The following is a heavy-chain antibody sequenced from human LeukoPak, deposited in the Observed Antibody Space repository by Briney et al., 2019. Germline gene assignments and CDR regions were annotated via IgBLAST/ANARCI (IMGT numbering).Heavy chain of an antibody. J-gene: IGHJ4*02. CDR1: GYSFTNFW. V-gene: IGHV5-51*01. CDR2: IHPGDSDT. CDR3: ARRYDNTGYYVY. D-gene: IGHD3-22*01. Sequence: GESLKISCKGSGYSFTNFWIGWVRQMPGKGLEWMGIIHPGDSDTRYSPSFQGQVTISADKSINTAYLQWTSLKASDTATYYCARRYDNTGYYVYWGQGTLVTVSS.